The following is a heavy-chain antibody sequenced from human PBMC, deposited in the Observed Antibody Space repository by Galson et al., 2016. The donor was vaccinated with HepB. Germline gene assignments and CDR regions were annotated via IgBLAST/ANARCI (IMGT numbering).Heavy chain of an antibody. D-gene: IGHD5-12*01. CDR2: ISWNSGNI. Sequence: SLRLSCAASGFTFDDYGMHWVRQAPGKGLEWVSGISWNSGNIAYADSVKGRFTISRDSATKSLYLHMNSLRAEDTALYYCVKNMTPRGYSGYAVSPEYFQHWCQGTLVTVSS. J-gene: IGHJ1*01. CDR3: VKNMTPRGYSGYAVSPEYFQH. V-gene: IGHV3-9*01. CDR1: GFTFDDYG.